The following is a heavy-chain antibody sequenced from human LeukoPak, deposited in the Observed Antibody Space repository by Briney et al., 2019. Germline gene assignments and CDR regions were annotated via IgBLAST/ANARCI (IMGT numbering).Heavy chain of an antibody. CDR1: GGSISSYY. CDR3: VRSAPTLGYCSSSSCSYWSFDL. CDR2: IYYSGST. J-gene: IGHJ2*01. D-gene: IGHD2-2*01. Sequence: PSETLSLTCTVSGGSISSYYWSWIRQPPGKGLEWIGYIYYSGSTNYNPSLKSRVTISVDTSKNQFSLKLSSVTAADTAVYYCVRSAPTLGYCSSSSCSYWSFDLWGRGTLVTVSS. V-gene: IGHV4-59*08.